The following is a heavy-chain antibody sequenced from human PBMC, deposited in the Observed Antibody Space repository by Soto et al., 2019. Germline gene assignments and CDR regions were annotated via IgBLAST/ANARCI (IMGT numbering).Heavy chain of an antibody. CDR1: GFTFSSYA. J-gene: IGHJ6*02. D-gene: IGHD3-10*01. V-gene: IGHV3-23*01. Sequence: EVQLLESGGGLVQPGGSLRLSCAASGFTFSSYAMSWVRQAPGKGLEWVSAISGSGGSTYYADSVKGRFTISRDNSKNTLYLQMNSLRAEDTAVYYCAKENTITMVRGVIAYYYYGMDVWGQGTTVTVSS. CDR3: AKENTITMVRGVIAYYYYGMDV. CDR2: ISGSGGST.